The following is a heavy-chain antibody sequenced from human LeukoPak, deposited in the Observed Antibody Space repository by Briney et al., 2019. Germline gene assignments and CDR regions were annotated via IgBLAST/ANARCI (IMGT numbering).Heavy chain of an antibody. Sequence: GRSLRLSCVASGFTFSTYGMHWVRQAPGKGLEWVAVISYDGSNKYYADSVKGRFTISRDNSKNTLYLQMNSLRAEDTAVYYCAKDLGVRFLEWLLLIWGQGTLVTVSS. J-gene: IGHJ4*02. D-gene: IGHD3-3*01. CDR3: AKDLGVRFLEWLLLI. V-gene: IGHV3-30*18. CDR1: GFTFSTYG. CDR2: ISYDGSNK.